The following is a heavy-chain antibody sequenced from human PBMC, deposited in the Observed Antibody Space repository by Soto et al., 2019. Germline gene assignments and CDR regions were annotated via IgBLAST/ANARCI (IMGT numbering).Heavy chain of an antibody. CDR1: GGSISSYY. CDR2: IYYSGST. V-gene: IGHV4-59*08. CDR3: ARHLHPTTGYCPSTSCYHFDY. D-gene: IGHD2-2*01. J-gene: IGHJ4*02. Sequence: PSETLSLICTVSGGSISSYYWSWIRQPPGKGLEWIGYIYYSGSTSYNPSLKSRVTISVDTSKNQFSLKLSSVTAADTAVYYCARHLHPTTGYCPSTSCYHFDYWGQGTLVTVSS.